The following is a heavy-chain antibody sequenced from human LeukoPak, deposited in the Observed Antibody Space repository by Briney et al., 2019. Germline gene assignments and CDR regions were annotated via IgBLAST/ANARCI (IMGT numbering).Heavy chain of an antibody. D-gene: IGHD2-15*01. V-gene: IGHV3-33*01. CDR3: AREGYLGYCSGGSCFNWFDP. CDR1: GFTFSSYG. Sequence: PGGSLRLSCAASGFTFSSYGMHWVRQAPGKGLEWVAVIWYGGSNKYYADSVKGRFTISRDNSKNTLYLQMNSLRAEDTAVYYCAREGYLGYCSGGSCFNWFDPWGQGTLVTVSP. CDR2: IWYGGSNK. J-gene: IGHJ5*02.